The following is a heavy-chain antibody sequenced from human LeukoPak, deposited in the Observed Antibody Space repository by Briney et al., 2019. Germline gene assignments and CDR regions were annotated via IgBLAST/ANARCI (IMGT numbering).Heavy chain of an antibody. CDR1: GFTFSSSW. CDR2: IKSDGSST. Sequence: GGSLTLSCAASGFTFSSSWMHWHRQAPGKGLVWVSRIKSDGSSTTYADSVKGRFTISRDNANNTLYLQVNSLRAADTAVYYCARANYDYCDYYFDYWGQGTLLTVSS. V-gene: IGHV3-74*01. D-gene: IGHD4-17*01. CDR3: ARANYDYCDYYFDY. J-gene: IGHJ4*02.